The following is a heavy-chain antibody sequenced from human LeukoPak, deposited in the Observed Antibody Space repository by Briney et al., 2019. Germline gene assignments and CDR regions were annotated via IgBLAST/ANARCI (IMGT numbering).Heavy chain of an antibody. Sequence: PSETLSLTCAVSGYSISSGYYWGWIRQPPGKGLEWIGSIYHSGSTYYNPSLKSRVTISVDTSKNQFSLKLSSVTAADTAVYYCARIKQFRSLEWWGQGTLVTVSS. CDR2: IYHSGST. CDR3: ARIKQFRSLEW. D-gene: IGHD3-3*01. V-gene: IGHV4-38-2*01. J-gene: IGHJ4*02. CDR1: GYSISSGYY.